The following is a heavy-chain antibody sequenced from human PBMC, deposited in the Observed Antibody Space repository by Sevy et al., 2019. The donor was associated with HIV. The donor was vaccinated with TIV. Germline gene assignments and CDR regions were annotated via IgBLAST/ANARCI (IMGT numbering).Heavy chain of an antibody. Sequence: ASVKVSCKASGYTFIDEYLHWVRQAPGQGLEWMGRVYPNSGGTNYAQMFQGRVTMTRDTSISTAYMELSSLRSDDTAVYYCARDAGGGTTNSGMDVWGQGTTVTVSS. CDR3: ARDAGGGTTNSGMDV. D-gene: IGHD1-7*01. CDR2: VYPNSGGT. J-gene: IGHJ6*02. CDR1: GYTFIDEY. V-gene: IGHV1-2*06.